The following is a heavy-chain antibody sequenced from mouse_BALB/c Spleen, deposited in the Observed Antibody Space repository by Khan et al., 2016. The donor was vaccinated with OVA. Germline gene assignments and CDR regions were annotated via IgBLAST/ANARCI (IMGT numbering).Heavy chain of an antibody. J-gene: IGHJ4*01. CDR1: GYSITSDYA. V-gene: IGHV3-2*02. CDR2: INYSGST. Sequence: EVQLVESGPGLVKPSQSLSLTCTVTGYSITSDYAWNWIRQFPGNKLEWMGYINYSGSTNYNPALKSRISITRDTSKNQFFLQLNSVTTADTATYYCARDSSRYNYAMDYWGQGTSVTVSS. D-gene: IGHD2-12*01. CDR3: ARDSSRYNYAMDY.